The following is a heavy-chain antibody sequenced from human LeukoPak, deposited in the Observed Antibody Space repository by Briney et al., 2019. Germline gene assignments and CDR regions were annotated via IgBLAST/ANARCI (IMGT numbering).Heavy chain of an antibody. CDR2: ISGDGTKT. D-gene: IGHD2-21*02. Sequence: GGSLRLSCAASGFTFDDYAMHWVRQAPGKGLEWVSLISGDGTKTYYEDSVKGRFTISRDNSKNSLYLQMNSLRTEDTASYYCAKSVVTYYYFGMDVWGQGAPVTVSS. CDR3: AKSVVTYYYFGMDV. V-gene: IGHV3-43*02. CDR1: GFTFDDYA. J-gene: IGHJ6*02.